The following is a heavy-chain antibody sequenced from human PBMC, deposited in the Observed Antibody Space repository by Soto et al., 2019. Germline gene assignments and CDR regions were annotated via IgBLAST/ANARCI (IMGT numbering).Heavy chain of an antibody. CDR3: ARGHSYGHGPFDY. Sequence: ASETLSLTCAVYGGYFSGYYWSWIRQPPGKGLEWIGEINHSGSTNYNPSLKSRVTISVDTSKNSLYLQMNSLRAEDTAVYYCARGHSYGHGPFDYWGQGTLVTVSS. CDR1: GGYFSGYY. D-gene: IGHD5-18*01. CDR2: INHSGST. V-gene: IGHV4-34*01. J-gene: IGHJ4*02.